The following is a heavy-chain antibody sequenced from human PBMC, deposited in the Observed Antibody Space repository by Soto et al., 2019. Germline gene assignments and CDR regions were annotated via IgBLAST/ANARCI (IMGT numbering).Heavy chain of an antibody. CDR3: ARDSRFPHAFDI. CDR2: ISYDASNK. D-gene: IGHD2-2*01. CDR1: GFTFSSHA. V-gene: IGHV3-30*03. Sequence: GGSLRLSCAASGFTFSSHAMHWVRQAPGKGLEWVAVISYDASNKYYADSVKGRFTISRDNSKNTLYLQVNSLRVEDTAVYYCARDSRFPHAFDIWGQGTMVTVSS. J-gene: IGHJ3*02.